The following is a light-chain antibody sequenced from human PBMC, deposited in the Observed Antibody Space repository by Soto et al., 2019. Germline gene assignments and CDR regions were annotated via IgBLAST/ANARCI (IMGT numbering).Light chain of an antibody. CDR3: AAWDDSLSGRV. CDR1: SSNIGSNY. Sequence: QSVPTQPPSASGTPGQRVTISCSGSSSNIGSNYVYWYQQVPGTAPKLLIYRNNQRPSGVPDRFSGSKSGTSVSLAISGLRSEDEADYYCAAWDDSLSGRVFGGGTQLTVL. CDR2: RNN. J-gene: IGLJ3*02. V-gene: IGLV1-47*01.